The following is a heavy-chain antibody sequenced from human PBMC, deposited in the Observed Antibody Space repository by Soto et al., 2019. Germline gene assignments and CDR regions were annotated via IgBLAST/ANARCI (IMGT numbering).Heavy chain of an antibody. Sequence: VNLVKSGAEVKKPGASGRVSGKGSGYDFTTYGITWGQQAPGQGLEWMAWISAHNGNTDYAQKLQGRVTVTRDTSTSTAYMELRSLRSDDTAMYYCARGRYGDYWGQGALVTVSS. CDR2: ISAHNGNT. V-gene: IGHV1-18*01. CDR1: GYDFTTYG. D-gene: IGHD1-1*01. CDR3: ARGRYGDY. J-gene: IGHJ4*02.